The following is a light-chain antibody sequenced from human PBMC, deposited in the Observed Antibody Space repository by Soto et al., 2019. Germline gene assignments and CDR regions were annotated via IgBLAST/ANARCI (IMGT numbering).Light chain of an antibody. CDR2: AAY. V-gene: IGKV1-9*01. CDR3: QQLNSYPQT. Sequence: DIKLSLSLAFLSASVGDRVTIPCRASQGIRSYLAWYQQKPGKAPKLLIYAAYILQNGVPSRFSGSGSGTDFTLTISSLQPEDFGTYYCQQLNSYPQTFGQGTKVDIK. J-gene: IGKJ1*01. CDR1: QGIRSY.